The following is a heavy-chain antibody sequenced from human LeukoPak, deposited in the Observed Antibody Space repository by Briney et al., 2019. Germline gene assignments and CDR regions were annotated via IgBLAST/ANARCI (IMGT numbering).Heavy chain of an antibody. Sequence: GGSLRLSCAASGFTFSSYWMSWVRQAPGKGLEWVANIKQDGSEKYYVDSVKGRFTISRDNAKNSLYLQMNSLRAEDTAVYYCARVLGHCYDFFGWFDPWGQGTLVTVSS. CDR1: GFTFSSYW. J-gene: IGHJ5*02. D-gene: IGHD3-3*01. V-gene: IGHV3-7*01. CDR2: IKQDGSEK. CDR3: ARVLGHCYDFFGWFDP.